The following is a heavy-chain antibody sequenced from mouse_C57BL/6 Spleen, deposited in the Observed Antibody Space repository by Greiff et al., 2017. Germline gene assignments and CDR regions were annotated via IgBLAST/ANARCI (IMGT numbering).Heavy chain of an antibody. Sequence: EVKLMESGGCLVKPGGSLKLSCAASGFTFSDYGMHWVRQAPEQGLEWVAYISSGNSTIYYADTVKGRFTISRDNAKNTLFLQMTSLRSEDTAMYYCARDYGSSYAMDYWGQGTSVTVSS. CDR2: ISSGNSTI. D-gene: IGHD1-1*01. CDR1: GFTFSDYG. V-gene: IGHV5-17*01. J-gene: IGHJ4*01. CDR3: ARDYGSSYAMDY.